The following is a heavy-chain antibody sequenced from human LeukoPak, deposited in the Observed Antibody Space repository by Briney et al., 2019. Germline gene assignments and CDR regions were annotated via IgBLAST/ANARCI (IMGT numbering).Heavy chain of an antibody. CDR3: ARDGSYCSGGSCFSYYYYGLDV. V-gene: IGHV4-34*01. CDR2: INHSGST. Sequence: TSETLSLTCVVYGGSFSGYYWSWIRQPPGKGLEWLGEINHSGSTNYNPSLKSRVTISVDTSKNQFSVKLSSVTAADTAVYYCARDGSYCSGGSCFSYYYYGLDVWGQGTTVTVSS. J-gene: IGHJ6*02. D-gene: IGHD2-15*01. CDR1: GGSFSGYY.